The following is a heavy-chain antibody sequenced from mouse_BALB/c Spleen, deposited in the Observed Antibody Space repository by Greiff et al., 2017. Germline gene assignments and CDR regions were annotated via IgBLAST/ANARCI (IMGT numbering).Heavy chain of an antibody. CDR3: ARGSRRGAMDY. J-gene: IGHJ4*01. CDR2: IWAGGST. V-gene: IGHV2-9*02. CDR1: GFSLTSYG. D-gene: IGHD2-2*01. Sequence: VKVVESGPGLVAPSQSLSITCTVSGFSLTSYGVHWVRQPPGKGLEWLGVIWAGGSTNYNSALMSRLSISKDNSKSQVFLKMNSLHTDDTAMYYCARGSRRGAMDYWGQGTSVTVSS.